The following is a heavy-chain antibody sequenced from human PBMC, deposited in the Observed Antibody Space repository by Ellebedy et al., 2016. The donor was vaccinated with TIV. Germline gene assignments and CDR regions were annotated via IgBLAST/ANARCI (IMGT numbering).Heavy chain of an antibody. CDR3: ARAGGHSWYIDY. J-gene: IGHJ4*02. D-gene: IGHD6-13*01. CDR2: IDQSGNT. V-gene: IGHV4-38-2*02. Sequence: SETLSLTXTVSGYSISSGYYWGWIRRPRGKGLEWMGGIDQSGNTHYNSSLKSRVIVSVQTSENQFSLKLLSVTAADTAVYYCARAGGHSWYIDYWGRGTLVTVSS. CDR1: GYSISSGYY.